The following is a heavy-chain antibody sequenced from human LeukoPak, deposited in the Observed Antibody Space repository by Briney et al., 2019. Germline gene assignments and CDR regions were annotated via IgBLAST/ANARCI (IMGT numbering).Heavy chain of an antibody. CDR2: ISYDGSNK. J-gene: IGHJ4*02. CDR1: GFTFSSYA. D-gene: IGHD3-10*01. CDR3: ARENGEYYFDY. V-gene: IGHV3-30-3*01. Sequence: GRSLRLSCAASGFTFSSYAMHWVRQAPGKGLEWVAVISYDGSNKYYADSVKGRFTISRDNSKNTLYLQMNSLRAEDTAVYYCARENGEYYFDYWGQGTLVTVSS.